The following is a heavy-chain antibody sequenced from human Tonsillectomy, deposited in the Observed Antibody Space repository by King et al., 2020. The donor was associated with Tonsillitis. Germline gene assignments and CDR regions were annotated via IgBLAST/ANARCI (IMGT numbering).Heavy chain of an antibody. V-gene: IGHV3-49*05. CDR2: IRSKSYGGTT. D-gene: IGHD2-8*01. J-gene: IGHJ6*02. Sequence: VQLVESGGGLVKPGRSLRLSCTASGFTFGDYTMSWFRQAPGTGLEWVGFIRSKSYGGTTVYAASVKGRFTISRDDSKSIAYLQMNSLKTEDTAVYYCTGVRAETYYNGMDVWGQGTTVTVSS. CDR3: TGVRAETYYNGMDV. CDR1: GFTFGDYT.